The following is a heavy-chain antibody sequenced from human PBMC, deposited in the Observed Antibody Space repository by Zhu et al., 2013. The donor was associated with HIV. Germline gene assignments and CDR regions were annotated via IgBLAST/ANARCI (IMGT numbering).Heavy chain of an antibody. CDR2: ISGNNDDT. V-gene: IGHV1-18*01. J-gene: IGHJ4*02. CDR1: GYNFTNYG. D-gene: IGHD4-17*01. CDR3: ARDYYSDYVFDY. Sequence: QVQLVQSGAEVKTPGASVKVSCKTSGYNFTNYGISWVRQAPGQGLEWMGWISGNNDDTNIAQRFQGRVSMTSDTSTSTVYMELRSLRSDDTAVFYCARDYYSDYVFDYWGQGTLVTVSS.